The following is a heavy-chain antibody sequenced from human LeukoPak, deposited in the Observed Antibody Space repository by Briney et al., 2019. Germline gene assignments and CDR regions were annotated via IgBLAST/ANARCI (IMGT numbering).Heavy chain of an antibody. J-gene: IGHJ4*02. CDR1: GGTFSSYA. Sequence: SVKVSCKASGGTFSSYAISWVRQAPGQGLEWMGGIIPIFGTANYAQKFQGRVTITADKSTSTAYMELSSLRSEDTAVYYCARGAGYSYGPEDDYWGQGTLVTVSS. CDR2: IIPIFGTA. D-gene: IGHD5-18*01. V-gene: IGHV1-69*06. CDR3: ARGAGYSYGPEDDY.